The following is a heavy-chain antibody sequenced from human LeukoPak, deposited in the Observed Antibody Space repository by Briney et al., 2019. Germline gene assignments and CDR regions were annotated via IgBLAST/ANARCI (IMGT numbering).Heavy chain of an antibody. CDR1: GFTVSSNY. CDR2: IYSGGST. Sequence: TGGSLRLSCAASGFTVSSNYMSWVRQAPGKGLEWVSVIYSGGSTYYADSVKGRFTISRDNAKNSLYLQMNSLRAEDTAVYYCAREGMVYASDYWGQGTLVTVSS. D-gene: IGHD2-8*01. CDR3: AREGMVYASDY. V-gene: IGHV3-66*01. J-gene: IGHJ4*02.